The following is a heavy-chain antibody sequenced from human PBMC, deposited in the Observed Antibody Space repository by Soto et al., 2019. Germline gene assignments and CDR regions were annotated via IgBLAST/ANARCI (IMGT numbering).Heavy chain of an antibody. CDR3: ARDTATIWFGKIYGMDV. V-gene: IGHV1-46*01. Sequence: QVQLVQSGAEVKKPGASVKVSCKASGYTFTSYYMHWVRQAPGQGLEWMGIINPSGGSTSYAQKFQGRVTMTRDTSTSTVYMELSSLRSEDTAVYYCARDTATIWFGKIYGMDVWGQGTTVTVSS. CDR2: INPSGGST. CDR1: GYTFTSYY. J-gene: IGHJ6*02. D-gene: IGHD3-10*01.